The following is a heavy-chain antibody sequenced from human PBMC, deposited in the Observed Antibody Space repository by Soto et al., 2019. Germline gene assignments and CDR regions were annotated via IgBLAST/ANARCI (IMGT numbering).Heavy chain of an antibody. CDR3: ATYGEVTPRRYGMDV. CDR2: INHSGST. V-gene: IGHV4-34*01. D-gene: IGHD3-16*01. J-gene: IGHJ6*02. CDR1: GGSFSCYR. Sequence: SETLSLSCAVYGGSFSCYRWSWIRQAPGKGLEWIGEINHSGSTNYNPSLKSRVTISIDTSKKQFSLTLSSVTAAETAIYYCATYGEVTPRRYGMDVWGQGTTVTVSS.